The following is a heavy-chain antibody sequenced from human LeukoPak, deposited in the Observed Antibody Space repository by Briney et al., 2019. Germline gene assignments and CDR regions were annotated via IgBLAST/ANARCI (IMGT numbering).Heavy chain of an antibody. V-gene: IGHV3-48*01. J-gene: IGHJ3*02. CDR3: ARDVGVVGAKPDSHPFDAFDI. CDR2: ISGGSSTI. Sequence: PGGSLRLSCEASGFTFSTYSMNWARQAPGKGLEWVSYISGGSSTIYYADSVKGRFTISRDNAKNSLYLQMNSLRAEDTAVYYCARDVGVVGAKPDSHPFDAFDIWGQGTMVTVSS. D-gene: IGHD1-26*01. CDR1: GFTFSTYS.